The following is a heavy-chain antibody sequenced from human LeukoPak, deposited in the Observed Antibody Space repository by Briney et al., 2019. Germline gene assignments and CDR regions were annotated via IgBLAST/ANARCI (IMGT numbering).Heavy chain of an antibody. CDR3: AKDFGGYFDY. D-gene: IGHD4-23*01. Sequence: GRSLRLSCAASGFTFDDYAMHWVRQAPGKGLEWVSGISWNSGSIGYADSVKGRFTISRDNAKNSLYLQMNSLRAEDTALYYCAKDFGGYFDYWGQGTLVTVSS. CDR1: GFTFDDYA. CDR2: ISWNSGSI. V-gene: IGHV3-9*01. J-gene: IGHJ4*02.